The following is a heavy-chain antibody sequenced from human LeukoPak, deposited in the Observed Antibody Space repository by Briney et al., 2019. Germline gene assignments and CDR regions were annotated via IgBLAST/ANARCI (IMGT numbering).Heavy chain of an antibody. D-gene: IGHD5-18*01. CDR1: GGSISSSSYY. J-gene: IGHJ5*02. CDR2: IYYSGST. Sequence: SETLSLTCTVSGGSISSSSYYWGWIRQPPGKGLEWIGSIYYSGSTYYNPSLKSRVTISVDTSKNQFSLKLSSVTAADTAVYDCARGGRRYSYGPSWFDPWGQGTLVTVSS. V-gene: IGHV4-39*01. CDR3: ARGGRRYSYGPSWFDP.